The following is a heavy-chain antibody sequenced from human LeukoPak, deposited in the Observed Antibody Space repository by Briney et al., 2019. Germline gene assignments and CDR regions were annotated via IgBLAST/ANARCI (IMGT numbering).Heavy chain of an antibody. CDR1: GFTFTTYW. CDR3: ARGDYAFDI. J-gene: IGHJ3*02. V-gene: IGHV3-74*01. CDR2: INTDGSSA. Sequence: GGSLRLSCTASGFTFTTYWMHWVRQAPGKGLVWVSRINTDGSSASYADSVKGRFTISRDTATNTQYLQMNSLRAEDTAVYYCARGDYAFDIWGQGTMVTVSS. D-gene: IGHD2-21*01.